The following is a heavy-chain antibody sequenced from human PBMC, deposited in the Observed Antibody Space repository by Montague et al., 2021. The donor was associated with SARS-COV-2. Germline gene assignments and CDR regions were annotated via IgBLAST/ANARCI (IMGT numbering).Heavy chain of an antibody. CDR3: ARASGKKTIFGVVIGYFDY. D-gene: IGHD3-3*01. CDR2: IYYSGST. Sequence: TLSLTRTVSGGSISSGGYYWSWIRQHPGKGLEWIGYIYYSGSTYYXPSLKSRVTISVDTSKNQFSLKLSSVTAADTAVYYCARASGKKTIFGVVIGYFDYWGQGTLVTVSS. V-gene: IGHV4-31*03. J-gene: IGHJ4*02. CDR1: GGSISSGGYY.